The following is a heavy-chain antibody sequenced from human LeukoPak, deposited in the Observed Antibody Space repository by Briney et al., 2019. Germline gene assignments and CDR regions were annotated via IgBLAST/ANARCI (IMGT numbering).Heavy chain of an antibody. CDR3: AKNPYEYYFDY. CDR2: INPNSGDT. D-gene: IGHD5-12*01. Sequence: ASVKVSCKASGYTFTGYYMHWVRQAPGQGLEWMGWINPNSGDTNYAQKFQGRVTMTRDTSINIGYMELSRLRTDDTAMYFCAKNPYEYYFDYWGQGTLVTVSS. J-gene: IGHJ4*02. CDR1: GYTFTGYY. V-gene: IGHV1-2*02.